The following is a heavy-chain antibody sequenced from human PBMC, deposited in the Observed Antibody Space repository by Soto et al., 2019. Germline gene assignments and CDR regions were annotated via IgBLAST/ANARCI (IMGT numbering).Heavy chain of an antibody. J-gene: IGHJ6*02. D-gene: IGHD2-15*01. CDR1: EFTFSSYA. V-gene: IGHV3-30*03. Sequence: QLVEYGGRGVQPGRSLRLSCEASEFTFSSYAMHWVRQAPGRGLEWVALISFDGRKEYYADSVKGRFTVSRDNSRSMVYLQMDSLRPDDTAIYYCARPIPRWSYHYGMDVWGQGTTVTVSS. CDR2: ISFDGRKE. CDR3: ARPIPRWSYHYGMDV.